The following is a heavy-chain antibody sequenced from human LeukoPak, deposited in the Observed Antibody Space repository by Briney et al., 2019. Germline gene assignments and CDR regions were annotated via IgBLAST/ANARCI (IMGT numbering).Heavy chain of an antibody. Sequence: GVSLRLSCAASGSSYGMHWVRQAPGKGLEWVAVISYDGSNEYYADSVKGRFTISRDNSKNTLYLQMNSLRADDTAVYYCAKEDVSGWYGVDYWGRGTLVTVSS. CDR2: ISYDGSNE. D-gene: IGHD6-19*01. V-gene: IGHV3-30*18. CDR3: AKEDVSGWYGVDY. J-gene: IGHJ4*02. CDR1: GSSYG.